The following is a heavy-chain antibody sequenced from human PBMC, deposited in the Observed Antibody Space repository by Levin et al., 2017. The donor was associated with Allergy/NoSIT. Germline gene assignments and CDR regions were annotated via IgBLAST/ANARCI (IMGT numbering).Heavy chain of an antibody. Sequence: SETLSLTCIVSGASIRSSNYYWGWIRQPPGTGLEWIGDIYYSGNTDYSPSLKSRVTMSVDTSKNHFSLKLTSVTAADTAVYYCAREVGRSGYFDYWGQGTLVTVSS. CDR3: AREVGRSGYFDY. CDR1: GASIRSSNYY. V-gene: IGHV4-39*07. D-gene: IGHD2-15*01. CDR2: IYYSGNT. J-gene: IGHJ4*02.